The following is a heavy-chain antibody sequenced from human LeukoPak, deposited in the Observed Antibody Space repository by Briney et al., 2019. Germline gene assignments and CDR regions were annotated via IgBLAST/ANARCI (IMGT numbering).Heavy chain of an antibody. CDR3: ARETTYGDYDY. J-gene: IGHJ4*02. Sequence: ASVKVSCKASGGSFSSYAISWGRQAPGQGLEWMGMIIPICGIANYAQKFQGRVTLTADKSTSTAYMELSSLRSEDTAVYYCARETTYGDYDYWGQGTLVTVSS. V-gene: IGHV1-69*04. CDR2: IIPICGIA. D-gene: IGHD4-17*01. CDR1: GGSFSSYA.